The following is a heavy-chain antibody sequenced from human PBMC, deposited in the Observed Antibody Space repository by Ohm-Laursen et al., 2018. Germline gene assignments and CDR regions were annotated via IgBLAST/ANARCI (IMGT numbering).Heavy chain of an antibody. CDR3: ARDIDVVPAANYYYYGMDV. J-gene: IGHJ6*02. Sequence: SLRLSCTASGFTFSSYSMNWVRQAPGKGLEWVSYISSSGSTIYYADSVKGRFTISRDDAKNSLYLQMNSLRAEDTAVYYCARDIDVVPAANYYYYGMDVWGQGTTVTVSS. D-gene: IGHD2-2*01. CDR2: ISSSGSTI. CDR1: GFTFSSYS. V-gene: IGHV3-48*01.